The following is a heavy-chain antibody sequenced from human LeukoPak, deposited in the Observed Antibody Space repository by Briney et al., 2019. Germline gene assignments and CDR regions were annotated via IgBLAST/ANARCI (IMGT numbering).Heavy chain of an antibody. Sequence: PSETLALTCTVSGGFISSYYWRWIRQPAGKGLEWIGRNYTSGSTNYNPTLKSRVTMSVDTSKNQFSMKLSSVTAADTAVYYCARIGVATSDGMDVWGQGTTVTVSS. CDR3: ARIGVATSDGMDV. CDR1: GGFISSYY. J-gene: IGHJ6*02. D-gene: IGHD5-12*01. CDR2: NYTSGST. V-gene: IGHV4-4*07.